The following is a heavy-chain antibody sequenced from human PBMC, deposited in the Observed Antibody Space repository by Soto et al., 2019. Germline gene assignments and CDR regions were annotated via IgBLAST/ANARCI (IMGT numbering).Heavy chain of an antibody. CDR2: ISSGAITI. J-gene: IGHJ4*02. CDR1: GFTFSDYY. V-gene: IGHV3-11*01. D-gene: IGHD6-6*01. CDR3: AGQYSSSSVEF. Sequence: QVQLVESGGGLVKPGVSLTLSCAASGFTFSDYYMNWIRQAPGKGLEWVSYISSGAITIYYADSVKGRFTISRDNAKNSLYLQMNSLRAEDTAVYYCAGQYSSSSVEFWGQGTLVTVSS.